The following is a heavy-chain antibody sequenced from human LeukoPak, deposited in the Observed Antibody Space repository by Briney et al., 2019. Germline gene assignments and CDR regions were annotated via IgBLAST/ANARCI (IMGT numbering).Heavy chain of an antibody. CDR1: GGSISSGDYY. CDR2: IYYSGST. D-gene: IGHD6-6*01. J-gene: IGHJ3*02. Sequence: PSQTLSLTCTVSGGSISSGDYYWSWIRQPPGKGLEWIGSIYYSGSTYYNPSLKSRVTISVDTSKNQFSLKLSSVTAADTAVYYCARFGIAARPDAFDIWGQGTMVTVSS. CDR3: ARFGIAARPDAFDI. V-gene: IGHV4-39*01.